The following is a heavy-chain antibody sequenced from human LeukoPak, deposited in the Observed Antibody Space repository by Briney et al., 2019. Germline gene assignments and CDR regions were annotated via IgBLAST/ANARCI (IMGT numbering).Heavy chain of an antibody. J-gene: IGHJ4*02. CDR3: ARVGVVNFDY. D-gene: IGHD3-22*01. Sequence: GGSLRLSCAASGFTFVDYGMSWVRQAPGKGLEWVSGVNWNGGSTGYADSVKGRFTISRDNAENSLYLQMNSLRAEDTALYYCARVGVVNFDYWGQGTLVTVSS. V-gene: IGHV3-20*04. CDR2: VNWNGGST. CDR1: GFTFVDYG.